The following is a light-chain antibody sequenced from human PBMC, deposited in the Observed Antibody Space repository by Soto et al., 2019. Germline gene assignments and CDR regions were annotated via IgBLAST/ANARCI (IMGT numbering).Light chain of an antibody. V-gene: IGKV1-12*01. CDR2: RAS. Sequence: DIQMTQSPSSVSASVGDRVTITCRSRQGITSWVAWYQQKPGKAPKLLIYRASNLQSGVPSRFSGSGSGTDFTLPISGLQPADFATYYCQQPTTFPLTVGGGTKVEIK. CDR3: QQPTTFPLT. J-gene: IGKJ4*01. CDR1: QGITSW.